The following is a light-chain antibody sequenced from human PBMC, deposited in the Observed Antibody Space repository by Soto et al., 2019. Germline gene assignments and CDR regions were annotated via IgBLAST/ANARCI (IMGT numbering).Light chain of an antibody. CDR1: QSIQFW. CDR2: KAS. CDR3: QQYYSSSS. V-gene: IGKV1-5*03. J-gene: IGKJ1*01. Sequence: DIPMTQSPFTLSASVGDRVTITCRASQSIQFWLAWYQQKPGKAPKLLIQKASSLESGVPSRFSASGSGTDFALTISSLQPDDFATYYCQQYYSSSSFGRGTKVEVK.